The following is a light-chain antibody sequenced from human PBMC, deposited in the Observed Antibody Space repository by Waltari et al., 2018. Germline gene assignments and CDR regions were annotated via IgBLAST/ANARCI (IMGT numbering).Light chain of an antibody. CDR3: QTWGTGIWV. CDR1: SGHSSNV. Sequence: QLVLTQSPSASASLGASVKITCTLSSGHSSNVVAWHQQQPEKGPRYLMKVNSDGSHSKGDGIPDRFSGSSSGAERYLTISSLQSDDEADYYCQTWGTGIWVFGEGTRLTVL. CDR2: VNSDGSH. J-gene: IGLJ3*02. V-gene: IGLV4-69*01.